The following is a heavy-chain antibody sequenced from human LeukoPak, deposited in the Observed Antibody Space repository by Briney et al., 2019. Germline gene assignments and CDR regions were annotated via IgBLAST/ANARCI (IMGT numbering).Heavy chain of an antibody. CDR1: GFTVSNNY. D-gene: IGHD4-17*01. Sequence: GGSLRLSCTASGFTVSNNYMGWVRQAPAKGLEWVSVVYSVGSTYYADSVRGRFTISRDNAKNTLYLQMNSLRAEDTGVYYCARETTVIREWYFDLWGRGTLVTVAS. CDR3: ARETTVIREWYFDL. V-gene: IGHV3-66*01. J-gene: IGHJ2*01. CDR2: VYSVGST.